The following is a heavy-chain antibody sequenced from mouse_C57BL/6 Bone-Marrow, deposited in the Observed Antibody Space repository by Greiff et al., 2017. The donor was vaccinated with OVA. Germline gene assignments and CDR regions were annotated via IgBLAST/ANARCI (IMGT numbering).Heavy chain of an antibody. D-gene: IGHD2-1*01. Sequence: VQRVESGAELVMPGASVKLSCKASGYTFTSYWMHWVKQRPGQGLEWIGEIDPSDSYTNSNQKFKGKSTLTVDKSSSTAYMQRSSLTSEDSAVYYCARENYYFWCAYWGQGTLVTVSA. CDR2: IDPSDSYT. V-gene: IGHV1-69*01. J-gene: IGHJ3*01. CDR1: GYTFTSYW. CDR3: ARENYYFWCAY.